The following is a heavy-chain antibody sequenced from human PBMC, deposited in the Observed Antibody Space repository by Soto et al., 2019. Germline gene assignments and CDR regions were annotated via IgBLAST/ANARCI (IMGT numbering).Heavy chain of an antibody. V-gene: IGHV1-18*04. CDR1: GYTFTSYY. CDR3: ARDWGLMGATILAVGVNWFDP. CDR2: ISAYNGNT. Sequence: ASVKVSCKASGYTFTSYYVHWVRQAPGQGLEWMGWISAYNGNTNYAQKLQGRVTMTTYTSTSTAYMELRSLRSDDTAVYYCARDWGLMGATILAVGVNWFDPWGQGTLVTVSS. D-gene: IGHD1-26*01. J-gene: IGHJ5*02.